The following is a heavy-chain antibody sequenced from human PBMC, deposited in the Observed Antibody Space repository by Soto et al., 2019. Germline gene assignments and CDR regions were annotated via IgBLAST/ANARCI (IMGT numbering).Heavy chain of an antibody. D-gene: IGHD2-2*01. Sequence: SETLSLTCTVSGDSISSYYWSWIRQPPGKGLEWVGYISYTGSTIYNPSLESRATISLDTSKNQFSLKLSSVTAADTAVYYCARGRGGWFINQLLNAFDIWGQGTMVTVSS. CDR2: ISYTGST. CDR1: GDSISSYY. CDR3: ARGRGGWFINQLLNAFDI. V-gene: IGHV4-59*13. J-gene: IGHJ3*02.